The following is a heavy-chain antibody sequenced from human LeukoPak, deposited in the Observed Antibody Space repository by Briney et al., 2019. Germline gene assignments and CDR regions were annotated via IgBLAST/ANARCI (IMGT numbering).Heavy chain of an antibody. Sequence: GASVTVSFKPSGGTFSIHAISWVRQAPGQGLEWMGGIIPIFGTANYAQKFQGRVTITADESTSTAYMELRSLRSDDTAVYYCARHRLHRLYYDSSGYYHAAFDIWGQGTMVTISS. D-gene: IGHD3-22*01. CDR1: GGTFSIHA. CDR2: IIPIFGTA. J-gene: IGHJ3*02. CDR3: ARHRLHRLYYDSSGYYHAAFDI. V-gene: IGHV1-69*13.